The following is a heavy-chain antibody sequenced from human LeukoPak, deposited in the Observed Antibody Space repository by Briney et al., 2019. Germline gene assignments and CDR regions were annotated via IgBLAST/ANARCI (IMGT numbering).Heavy chain of an antibody. V-gene: IGHV4-34*01. CDR2: INHSGST. CDR3: ARQLLGYCSSTSCFAYYGMDV. Sequence: SENLSLTCAVYAGSFSDYNWSWIRQPPWKGLEWIVEINHSGSTNYNPSLKSRVTIPVDTSKNQFSLKLSSVTAADTAVYYCARQLLGYCSSTSCFAYYGMDVWGQGTTVTVSS. J-gene: IGHJ6*02. CDR1: AGSFSDYN. D-gene: IGHD2-2*01.